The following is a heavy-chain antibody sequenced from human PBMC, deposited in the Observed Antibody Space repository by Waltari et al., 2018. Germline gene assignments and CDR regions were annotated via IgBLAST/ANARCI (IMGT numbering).Heavy chain of an antibody. CDR1: GLSCSHSG. CDR2: IKQDGSEK. CDR3: TRGGRDSSWYWRD. V-gene: IGHV3-7*01. D-gene: IGHD6-13*01. Sequence: EVQLVESGGGWAQPGGSLRLSCAASGLSCSHSGMTWVRQASGKGPEWVANIKQDGSEKYYMDSVKGRFTISRDNAKNSLYLQMNNLRVEDTAVYYCTRGGRDSSWYWRDWGQGTLVTVSS. J-gene: IGHJ4*02.